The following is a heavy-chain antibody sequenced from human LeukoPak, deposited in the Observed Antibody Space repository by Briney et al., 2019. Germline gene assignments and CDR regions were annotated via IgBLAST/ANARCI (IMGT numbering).Heavy chain of an antibody. CDR1: GFTFSSYA. J-gene: IGHJ4*02. Sequence: GGSLRLSCAASGFTFSSYAMSWVRQAPGKGLGWVSAISGSGGSTYYADSVKGRFTISRDNSKNTLYLQMNSLRAEDTAVYYCAKKSGIAVAGTYQSFDYWGQGTLVTVSS. D-gene: IGHD6-19*01. V-gene: IGHV3-23*01. CDR3: AKKSGIAVAGTYQSFDY. CDR2: ISGSGGST.